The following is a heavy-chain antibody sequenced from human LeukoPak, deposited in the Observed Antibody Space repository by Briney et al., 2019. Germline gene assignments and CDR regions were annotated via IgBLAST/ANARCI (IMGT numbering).Heavy chain of an antibody. CDR1: GYTFTSYD. Sequence: ASVKVSCKASGYTFTSYDTNWVRQATGQGLEWMGWMNPNSGNTGYAQKFRGRVTMTRNTSISTAYMELSSLRSEDTAVYYCARGYGSSWYNFDYWGQGTLVTVSS. D-gene: IGHD6-13*01. CDR2: MNPNSGNT. CDR3: ARGYGSSWYNFDY. J-gene: IGHJ4*02. V-gene: IGHV1-8*01.